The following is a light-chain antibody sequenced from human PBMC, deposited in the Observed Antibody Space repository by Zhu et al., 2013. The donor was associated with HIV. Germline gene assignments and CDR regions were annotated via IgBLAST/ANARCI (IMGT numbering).Light chain of an antibody. CDR1: QTVSSNF. CDR3: QQYNSYPYT. Sequence: EIVLTQSPGTLSLSPGERATLSCRASQTVSSNFLAWYQQKPGQPPRLLIFDASTRATDIPAKFAGRGSGTGFTLTISSLQPDDFATYYCQQYNSYPYTFGQGTKLEIK. CDR2: DAS. J-gene: IGKJ2*01. V-gene: IGKV3-20*01.